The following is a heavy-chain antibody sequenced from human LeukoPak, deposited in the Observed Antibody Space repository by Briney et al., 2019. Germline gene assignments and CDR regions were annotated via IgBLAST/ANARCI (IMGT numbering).Heavy chain of an antibody. CDR3: ARASRDGFNQNFDF. Sequence: LGESLKISCKVSGYSFTSYWIAWVRQMPGKGLEWMGILYPGDSDSRYSPSFQGQVTISADRSISTAYLHWSSLKVSDTAMYYCARASRDGFNQNFDFWGQGTLVTVSS. J-gene: IGHJ4*02. CDR1: GYSFTSYW. D-gene: IGHD5-24*01. CDR2: LYPGDSDS. V-gene: IGHV5-51*01.